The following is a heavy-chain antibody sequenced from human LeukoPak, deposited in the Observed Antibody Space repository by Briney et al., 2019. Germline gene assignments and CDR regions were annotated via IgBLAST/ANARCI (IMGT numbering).Heavy chain of an antibody. CDR3: ATAQRCSGGTCYAWTDAFHV. CDR1: GHIFTVDS. V-gene: IGHV1-2*02. Sequence: ASVKVSCTASGHIFTVDSIHCVRQAPGQGLEWLGWVHLNGGGTYRAQKFEGRVTMTKGSSISTASMELSGLTSDDTAVYYCATAQRCSGGTCYAWTDAFHVWGQGTMVIVSS. D-gene: IGHD2-15*01. CDR2: VHLNGGGT. J-gene: IGHJ3*01.